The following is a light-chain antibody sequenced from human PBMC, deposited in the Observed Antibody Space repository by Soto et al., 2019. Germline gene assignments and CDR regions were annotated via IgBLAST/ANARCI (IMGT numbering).Light chain of an antibody. Sequence: QSALPQPASVSGSPGQSITISCTGTSSDVGGYNSVSWYQQHPGKAPQLMIYEVSHRPSGVSDRFSGSKSGNTASLTISGLQAEDEADYYCSSNTSTISVVFGGGTKVTVL. CDR1: SSDVGGYNS. V-gene: IGLV2-14*01. J-gene: IGLJ2*01. CDR3: SSNTSTISVV. CDR2: EVS.